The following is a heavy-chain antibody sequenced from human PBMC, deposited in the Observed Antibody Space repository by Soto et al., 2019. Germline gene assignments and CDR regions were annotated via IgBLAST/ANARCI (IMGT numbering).Heavy chain of an antibody. CDR3: TKANYYDSSGSDPDAFDI. V-gene: IGHV3-23*01. CDR1: GFTFSSYA. D-gene: IGHD3-22*01. J-gene: IGHJ3*02. Sequence: LRLSCAASGFTFSSYAMSWVRQAPGKGLKWVSAISGSGGSTYYADSVKGRFTISRDNSKNTLYLQMNSLRAEDTAVYYCTKANYYDSSGSDPDAFDIWGQGTMVTVSS. CDR2: ISGSGGST.